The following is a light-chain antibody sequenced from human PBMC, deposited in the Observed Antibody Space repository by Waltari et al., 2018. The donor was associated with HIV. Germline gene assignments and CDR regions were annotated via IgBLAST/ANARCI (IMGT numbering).Light chain of an antibody. J-gene: IGKJ1*01. CDR1: QTTTSH. Sequence: DIRMTQSPSSLSASVGDRVTIACRPSQTTTSHLSSYQQKSGKAPHLLIYSGSNLQSGVPSRFSGSGSGTDFTLSIATLQPEDVATYYCQQSYSTPRTFGQGTRVEI. CDR3: QQSYSTPRT. V-gene: IGKV1-39*01. CDR2: SGS.